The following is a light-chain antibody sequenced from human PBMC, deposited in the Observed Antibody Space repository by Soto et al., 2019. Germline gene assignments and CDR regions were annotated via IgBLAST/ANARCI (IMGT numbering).Light chain of an antibody. Sequence: EVVLTQSPGTLSLSPGERATLSCRASQSVGNNFLAWYQQKPGQAPRLLIYNAFSRATGIPDRFSGSGSGTDFPLTVSRLEPDDFAVYYCQQYAFSPQTFGQGTRLEIK. V-gene: IGKV3-20*01. J-gene: IGKJ5*01. CDR2: NAF. CDR1: QSVGNNF. CDR3: QQYAFSPQT.